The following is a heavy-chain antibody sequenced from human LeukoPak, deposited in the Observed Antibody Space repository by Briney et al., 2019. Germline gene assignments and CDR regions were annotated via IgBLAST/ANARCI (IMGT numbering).Heavy chain of an antibody. J-gene: IGHJ4*02. CDR3: ATTTVVTRDFDY. Sequence: SETLSLTCAVSGYSIRSAHYWGWIRQPPGKGLEWIGSIYHIGTTYYNPSLKSRVTISLNTSKSQFSLKLTSVTATDTAVYYCATTTVVTRDFDYWGQGTLVTVSS. D-gene: IGHD4-23*01. CDR1: GYSIRSAHY. V-gene: IGHV4-38-2*01. CDR2: IYHIGTT.